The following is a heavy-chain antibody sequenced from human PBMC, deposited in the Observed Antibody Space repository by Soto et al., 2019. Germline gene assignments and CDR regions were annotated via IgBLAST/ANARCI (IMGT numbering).Heavy chain of an antibody. J-gene: IGHJ2*01. D-gene: IGHD2-2*01. CDR1: GGTFSSYT. CDR2: IIPILGNT. V-gene: IGHV1-69*02. CDR3: AEDGIRAVRSVSPFLLNRSSDL. Sequence: SVKVSCKASGGTFSSYTISWVRQAPGQGLEWMGRIIPILGNTKYSQKFQGRVTITRDTSASTAYMELSSLRSEDTAVFFQAEDGIRAVRSVSPFLLNRSSDL.